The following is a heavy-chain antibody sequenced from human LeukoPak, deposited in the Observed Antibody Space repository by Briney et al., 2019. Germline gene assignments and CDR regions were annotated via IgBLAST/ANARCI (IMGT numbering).Heavy chain of an antibody. Sequence: PGGSLRLSCAASGFTFRSHDMHWVRQAPDKGLEWVTFVRFDGSDKKYADSVKGRFTISRDNSKNTLSLQMISLRAEDTAVYYCAKSLYPDAYDIWGQGTMVTVS. CDR1: GFTFRSHD. V-gene: IGHV3-30*02. D-gene: IGHD2-8*01. CDR3: AKSLYPDAYDI. CDR2: VRFDGSDK. J-gene: IGHJ3*02.